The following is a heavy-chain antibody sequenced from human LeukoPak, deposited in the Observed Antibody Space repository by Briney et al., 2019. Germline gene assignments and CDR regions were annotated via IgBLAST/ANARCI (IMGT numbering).Heavy chain of an antibody. V-gene: IGHV1-8*01. CDR1: GYTFTSYD. J-gene: IGHJ4*02. Sequence: ASVKVSCKASGYTFTSYDINWVRQATGQGLEWMGWMNPNSGNTGYAQKFQGRVTMTRNTSISTAYMELSSLRSEDTAVYYCARSYYGSGSFDYWGQGTLVTVSS. CDR3: ARSYYGSGSFDY. D-gene: IGHD3-10*01. CDR2: MNPNSGNT.